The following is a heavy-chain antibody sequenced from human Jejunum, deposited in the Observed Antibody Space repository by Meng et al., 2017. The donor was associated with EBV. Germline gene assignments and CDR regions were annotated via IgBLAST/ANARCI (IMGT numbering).Heavy chain of an antibody. D-gene: IGHD3-22*01. CDR2: ITYSGGTT. V-gene: IGHV3-23*01. Sequence: GQWLGSGGGSVQPGGSLRLSCAASGFTFSASDMSWVRQAPGMGLQWVSGITYSGGTTYYADSVKGRFTISRDNSKNTVSLQMNSLRAEDTAVYYCAKESSATKFFDYWGRGTLVTVSS. CDR3: AKESSATKFFDY. J-gene: IGHJ4*02. CDR1: GFTFSASD.